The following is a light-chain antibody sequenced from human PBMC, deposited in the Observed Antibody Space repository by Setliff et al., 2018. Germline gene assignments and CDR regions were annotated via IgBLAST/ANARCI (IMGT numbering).Light chain of an antibody. Sequence: QSALTQPPSVSGAPGQRVTISCAGSSSNIGAGFGVHWYQQLPGTAPKLLISIYDQGVYYQGPSGVLSRFSGSKSGTSASLAITGLQSEDDGDYYCAAWDDILKAVIFGGGTKVTVL. V-gene: IGLV1-44*01. J-gene: IGLJ2*01. CDR2: IYDQGVYY. CDR1: SSNIGAGFG. CDR3: AAWDDILKAVI.